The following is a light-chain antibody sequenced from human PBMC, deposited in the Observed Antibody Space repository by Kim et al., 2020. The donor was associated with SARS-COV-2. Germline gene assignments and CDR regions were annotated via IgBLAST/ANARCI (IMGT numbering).Light chain of an antibody. CDR2: RNN. CDR3: SAWDSSLSVWV. Sequence: QAGLTQPPSVSKDLRQTATLTCTGNSNNVGNEGAAWLQQDQGRPPKLLSYRNNNRPSGISERLSASRSGNTASLTITGLQPEDEADYYCSAWDSSLSVWVFGGGTQLTVL. J-gene: IGLJ3*02. CDR1: SNNVGNEG. V-gene: IGLV10-54*01.